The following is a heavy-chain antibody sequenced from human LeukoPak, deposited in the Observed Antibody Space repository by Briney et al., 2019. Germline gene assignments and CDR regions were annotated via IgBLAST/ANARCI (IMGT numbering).Heavy chain of an antibody. J-gene: IGHJ4*02. V-gene: IGHV4-4*09. CDR2: ISFTGST. D-gene: IGHD6-19*01. CDR1: GGSISGAH. Sequence: SETLSLTCTIPGGSISGAHWRWIRQAPGKGLDRIGYISFTGSTSYNPSPRNRVTISLHTSENQFSLRLTSVTAADTAVYYCARAVTGTSMVDYWGQGTLVAVSS. CDR3: ARAVTGTSMVDY.